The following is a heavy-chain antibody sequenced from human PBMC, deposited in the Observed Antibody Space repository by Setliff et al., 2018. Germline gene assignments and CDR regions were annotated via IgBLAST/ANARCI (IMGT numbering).Heavy chain of an antibody. CDR2: IYTNGET. J-gene: IGHJ5*02. D-gene: IGHD2-2*01. CDR3: ARGYCNSAGCFFAGWFDP. V-gene: IGHV4-4*08. Sequence: PSETLSLTCTVSGDSISSFYWSWIRQSPGKGLEWIGYIYTNGETNYNPSLKSRVTISVDTSKNQFSLKLNSVTAADTAVYYCARGYCNSAGCFFAGWFDPWGQGTLVTVS. CDR1: GDSISSFY.